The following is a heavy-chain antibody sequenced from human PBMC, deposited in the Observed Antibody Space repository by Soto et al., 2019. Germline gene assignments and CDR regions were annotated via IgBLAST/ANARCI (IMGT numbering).Heavy chain of an antibody. J-gene: IGHJ5*02. D-gene: IGHD2-15*01. CDR3: AKVKGGSGARGDPLDL. CDR2: INSDGITT. Sequence: EVPLVESGGGPVQAGGSLRLSCAASGLTLSNYWMQWVRQGPGKGLVWVAHINSDGITTKYAESVKGRFTISRDDAKNMLYLQMNSLRHDDTAVYYCAKVKGGSGARGDPLDLWGQGILVTVSS. CDR1: GLTLSNYW. V-gene: IGHV3-74*03.